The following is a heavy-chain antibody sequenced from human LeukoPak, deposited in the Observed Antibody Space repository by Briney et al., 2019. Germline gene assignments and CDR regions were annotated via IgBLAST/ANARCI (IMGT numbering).Heavy chain of an antibody. Sequence: ASVKVSCKASRYTFNGYYMHWVRQAPGQGLEWMGWINPNSGGTNYAQKFQGRVTMTRDTSISTAYMELSRLRSDDTAVYYCARGMEPYYYMDVWGKGTTVTVSS. V-gene: IGHV1-2*02. CDR2: INPNSGGT. D-gene: IGHD1-26*01. CDR3: ARGMEPYYYMDV. CDR1: RYTFNGYY. J-gene: IGHJ6*03.